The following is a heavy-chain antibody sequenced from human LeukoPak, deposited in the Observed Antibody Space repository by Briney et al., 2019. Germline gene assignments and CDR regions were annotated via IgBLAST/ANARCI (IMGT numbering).Heavy chain of an antibody. CDR2: ISTGSSTT. V-gene: IGHV3-48*02. D-gene: IGHD4-23*01. J-gene: IGHJ4*02. CDR3: ARVAAGYSVNYFDY. Sequence: GGSLRLSCAASEFAFSTYNMNWVRQAPGKGLEWVSYISTGSSTTYYADSVKGRFTISRDNVENSLYLQMDSMRDEDTAVYYCARVAAGYSVNYFDYWGQGTLVTVSS. CDR1: EFAFSTYN.